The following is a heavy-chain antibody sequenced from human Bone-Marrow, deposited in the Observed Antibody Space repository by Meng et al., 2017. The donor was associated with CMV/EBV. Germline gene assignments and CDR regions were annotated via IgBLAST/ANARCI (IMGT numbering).Heavy chain of an antibody. CDR2: IKQDGSEK. V-gene: IGHV3-7*01. CDR3: ARDEGIFGWFDP. J-gene: IGHJ5*02. CDR1: GFTFNNYW. D-gene: IGHD3-3*01. Sequence: GESLKISCAASGFTFNNYWISWVRQSPGKGLEWVANIKQDGSEKYYMDSVKGRFTISRDNAKNSLYLQMNSLRAEDTAVYYCARDEGIFGWFDPWAQGALVTVSS.